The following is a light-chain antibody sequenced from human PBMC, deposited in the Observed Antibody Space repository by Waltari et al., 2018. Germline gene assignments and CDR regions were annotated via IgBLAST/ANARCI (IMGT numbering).Light chain of an antibody. CDR3: QSYDNINQGV. J-gene: IGLJ3*02. V-gene: IGLV6-57*04. CDR2: EDN. CDR1: SGSIASNF. Sequence: NFMLTQSHSVSESPGKTVTISCTRSSGSIASNFMQWYQQRPGSAPTTVIYEDNQRPSGVPDRFSGSIDSSSNSASLTISGLKTEDEADYYCQSYDNINQGVFGGGTKLTVL.